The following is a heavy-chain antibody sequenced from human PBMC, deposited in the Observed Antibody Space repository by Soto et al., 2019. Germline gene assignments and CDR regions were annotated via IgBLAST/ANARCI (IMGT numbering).Heavy chain of an antibody. CDR3: ARGGLVVVGAATHPLDY. J-gene: IGHJ4*02. V-gene: IGHV3-21*02. D-gene: IGHD2-15*01. Sequence: EVQLVESGGGLVKPGGSLRLSCTDSGFTFGSHSMFWVRQAPGKGLEWVSSISAGSDYIFYADSVKGRFAISRDNAKNSLYLQMDSLRAEDTAVYYCARGGLVVVGAATHPLDYWGQGTLVTVSS. CDR1: GFTFGSHS. CDR2: ISAGSDYI.